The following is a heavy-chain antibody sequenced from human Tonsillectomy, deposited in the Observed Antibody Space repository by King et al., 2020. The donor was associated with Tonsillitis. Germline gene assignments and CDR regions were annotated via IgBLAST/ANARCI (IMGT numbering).Heavy chain of an antibody. Sequence: VQLQQWGAGLLKPSETLSLTCAVYGGSFSGYYWSWIRQPPGKGLEWIGESNHSGSTNYNPSPKSRVTISVDKSKNQFALKLSSVTAADTAVYYCARAPYRSRYYFDYWGQGTLVTVSS. CDR3: ARAPYRSRYYFDY. CDR1: GGSFSGYY. V-gene: IGHV4-34*01. D-gene: IGHD6-13*01. CDR2: SNHSGST. J-gene: IGHJ4*02.